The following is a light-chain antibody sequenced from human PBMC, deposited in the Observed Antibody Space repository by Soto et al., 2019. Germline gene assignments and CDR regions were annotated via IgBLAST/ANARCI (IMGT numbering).Light chain of an antibody. CDR1: QDIRDD. CDR2: AAS. V-gene: IGKV1-6*01. J-gene: IGKJ1*01. Sequence: AIQMTQSPSSLSASVGDRVTITCLASQDIRDDLGWYQEKPGKAPKLLIYAASSLQTGVPSRFSGSGSGTDFSLIISGLQPEDFATYYCLQDYNYPPTFGQGTKVEI. CDR3: LQDYNYPPT.